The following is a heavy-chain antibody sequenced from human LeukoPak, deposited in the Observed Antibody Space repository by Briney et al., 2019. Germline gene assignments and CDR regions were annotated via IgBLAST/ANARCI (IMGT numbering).Heavy chain of an antibody. CDR1: GSSFTGYY. CDR2: TNTNSGGT. CDR3: ARCGAVASKPYNWFDA. V-gene: IGHV1-2*02. D-gene: IGHD6-19*01. Sequence: ASVKLSCTASGSSFTGYYMHWVRQAHGQGMEWMGWTNTNSGGTNYAQKFQGRVTMTRDTSISTAYMELSRLRADDTAVYYCARCGAVASKPYNWFDAWGQGTLVTVSS. J-gene: IGHJ5*02.